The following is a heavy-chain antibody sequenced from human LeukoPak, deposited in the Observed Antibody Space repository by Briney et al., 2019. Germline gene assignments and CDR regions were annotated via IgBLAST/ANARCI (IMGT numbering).Heavy chain of an antibody. D-gene: IGHD1-1*01. CDR2: ISGSGGST. CDR1: GFTFSSYA. J-gene: IGHJ5*02. CDR3: AKDRVGSQLERPGWFDR. Sequence: GGSLRLSCAASGFTFSSYAMSWVRQAPGKGLEWVSAISGSGGSTYYADSVKGRFTISRDNSKNTLYLQMNSLRAEDTAVHYCAKDRVGSQLERPGWFDRWGQGTLVTVSS. V-gene: IGHV3-23*01.